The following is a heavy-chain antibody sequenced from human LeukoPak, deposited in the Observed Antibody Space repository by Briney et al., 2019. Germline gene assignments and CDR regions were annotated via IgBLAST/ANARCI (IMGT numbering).Heavy chain of an antibody. Sequence: SETLSLTCAVSGYSISSGYYWGWIRQPPGKGLEWIGGIYHSGSTYYNPSLKSRVTISVDTSKNQFSLKLSSVTAADTAVYYCARYYRYQLLTYDAFDIWGQGTMVTVSS. D-gene: IGHD2-2*01. J-gene: IGHJ3*02. V-gene: IGHV4-38-2*01. CDR3: ARYYRYQLLTYDAFDI. CDR2: IYHSGST. CDR1: GYSISSGYY.